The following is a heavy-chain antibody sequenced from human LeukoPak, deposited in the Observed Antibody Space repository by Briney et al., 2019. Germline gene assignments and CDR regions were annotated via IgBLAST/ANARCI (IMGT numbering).Heavy chain of an antibody. V-gene: IGHV4-59*08. J-gene: IGHJ4*02. Sequence: PSETLSLTCTVSGGSISSYYWSWIRQPPGKGLEWIGYIYYSGSTNYNPSLKSRVTISVDTSKNQFSLKLSSVTAADTAAYYCARQTTILPDYWGQGTLVTVSS. CDR2: IYYSGST. CDR1: GGSISSYY. D-gene: IGHD3-9*01. CDR3: ARQTTILPDY.